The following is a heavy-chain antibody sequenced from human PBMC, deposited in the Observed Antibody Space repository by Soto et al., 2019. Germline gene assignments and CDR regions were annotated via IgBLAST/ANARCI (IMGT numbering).Heavy chain of an antibody. CDR1: GYSFTSYW. J-gene: IGHJ6*03. CDR3: ARLSFDYGDYGNYYYYYMDV. CDR2: IYPGDSDT. D-gene: IGHD4-17*01. Sequence: PGESLKISCKGSGYSFTSYWIGWVRQMPGKGLEWMGIIYPGDSDTRYSPSFQGQVTISADKSISTAYLQWSSLKATNTAMYYSARLSFDYGDYGNYYYYYMDVWGKGTTVTVSS. V-gene: IGHV5-51*01.